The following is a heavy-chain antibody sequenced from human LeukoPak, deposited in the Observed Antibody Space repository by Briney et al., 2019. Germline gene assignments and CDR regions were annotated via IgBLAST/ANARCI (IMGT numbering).Heavy chain of an antibody. CDR3: ARDPRFGELFGYFDY. Sequence: GRSLRLYCAASGFTFSSYAMHWVRQAPGKGLEWVAVISYDGSNKYYADSVKGRFTISRDNSKNTLYLQMNSLRAEDTAVYYCARDPRFGELFGYFDYWGQGTLVTVSS. CDR1: GFTFSSYA. J-gene: IGHJ4*02. CDR2: ISYDGSNK. D-gene: IGHD3-10*01. V-gene: IGHV3-30*04.